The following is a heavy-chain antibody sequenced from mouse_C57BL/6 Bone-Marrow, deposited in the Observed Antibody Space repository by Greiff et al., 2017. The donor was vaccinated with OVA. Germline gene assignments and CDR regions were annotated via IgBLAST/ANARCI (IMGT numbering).Heavy chain of an antibody. CDR2: IHPNSGST. Sequence: VQLQQPGAELVKPGASVKLSCKASGYTFTSYWMHWVKQRPGQGLEWIGMIHPNSGSTNYNEKFKSKATLTVDKSSSTAYMQLSSLTSEDAAVDYCARWGIFYAMDYWGQGTSVTVSS. CDR3: ARWGIFYAMDY. CDR1: GYTFTSYW. V-gene: IGHV1-64*01. J-gene: IGHJ4*01.